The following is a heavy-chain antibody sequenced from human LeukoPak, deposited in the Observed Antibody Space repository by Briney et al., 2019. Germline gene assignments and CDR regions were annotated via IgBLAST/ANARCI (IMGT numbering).Heavy chain of an antibody. CDR1: GFTFSSYA. CDR3: AGLKGMDV. Sequence: GGSLRLSCAASGFTFSSYAMRWVRQARGKGLEWVSSISSGGDTTYYADSVKGRFTISRDNSKNTLYLQMNSLRAEDTAVYYCAGLKGMDVWGQGTTVTVSS. V-gene: IGHV3-23*01. J-gene: IGHJ6*02. CDR2: ISSGGDTT.